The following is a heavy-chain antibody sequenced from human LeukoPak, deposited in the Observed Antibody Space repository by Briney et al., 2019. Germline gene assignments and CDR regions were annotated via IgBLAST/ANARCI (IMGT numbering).Heavy chain of an antibody. Sequence: RGSLRLSCAASGFTFSSYAMSWVRQAPGKGLEWVSAISGSGGSTYYADSVKGRFTISRDNAKNTVYLQMNSLRAEDTAVYYCARVALGSYNWFDPWGQGTLVTVSS. V-gene: IGHV3-23*01. CDR2: ISGSGGST. CDR1: GFTFSSYA. D-gene: IGHD3-10*01. CDR3: ARVALGSYNWFDP. J-gene: IGHJ5*02.